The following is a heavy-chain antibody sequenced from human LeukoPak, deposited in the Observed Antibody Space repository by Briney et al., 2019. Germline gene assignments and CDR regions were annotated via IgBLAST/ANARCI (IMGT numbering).Heavy chain of an antibody. J-gene: IGHJ4*02. Sequence: SETLSLTCAVYGGSFSGYYWSWIRQPPGKGLEWIGEINHSGSTNYNPSLKSRVTISVDTSKNQFSLKLSSVTAADTAVYYCASTYYYGSGSYYNWDYWGQGTLDTVSS. V-gene: IGHV4-34*01. CDR3: ASTYYYGSGSYYNWDY. CDR1: GGSFSGYY. D-gene: IGHD3-10*01. CDR2: INHSGST.